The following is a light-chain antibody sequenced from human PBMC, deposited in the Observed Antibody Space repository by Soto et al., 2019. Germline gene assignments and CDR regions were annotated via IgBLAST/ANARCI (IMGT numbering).Light chain of an antibody. CDR2: DVS. V-gene: IGLV2-14*03. Sequence: QSALTQPASVSGSPGQSITISCTGTSSDVGAYDYVSWYQQHPGKGPTPMIYDVSNRPSGVSNRFSGSKSGNTASLTISGLQAEDEAYYYFASYTTSSTVVFGGGTKLTVL. J-gene: IGLJ2*01. CDR3: ASYTTSSTVV. CDR1: SSDVGAYDY.